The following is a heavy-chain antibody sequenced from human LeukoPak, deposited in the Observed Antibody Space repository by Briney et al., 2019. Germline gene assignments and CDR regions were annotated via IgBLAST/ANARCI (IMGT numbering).Heavy chain of an antibody. J-gene: IGHJ4*02. D-gene: IGHD2-21*01. CDR1: GGSISTYY. CDR3: ARTYCGTNACPFDH. Sequence: SETLSLTCTVSGGSISTYYWSWIRQPPGKGRECLVFIFHTGTTNYKPSLKSRVTISVDTSKNQFSLKLSSVTAADTGIYYCARTYCGTNACPFDHWGQGNLVTVSS. CDR2: IFHTGTT. V-gene: IGHV4-59*08.